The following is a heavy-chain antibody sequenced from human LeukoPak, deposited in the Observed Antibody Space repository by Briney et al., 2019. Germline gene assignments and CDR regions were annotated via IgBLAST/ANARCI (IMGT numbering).Heavy chain of an antibody. V-gene: IGHV1-46*01. CDR3: AREGGKITFGGVTSFDY. J-gene: IGHJ4*02. D-gene: IGHD3-16*01. Sequence: ASVKVSCKASGYTFTSYYMHWVRQAPGQGLEWMGIINPSGGSTSYAQKFQGRVTMTRDTSTSTVYMELSSLRSEDTAVCYCAREGGKITFGGVTSFDYWGQGTLVTVSP. CDR1: GYTFTSYY. CDR2: INPSGGST.